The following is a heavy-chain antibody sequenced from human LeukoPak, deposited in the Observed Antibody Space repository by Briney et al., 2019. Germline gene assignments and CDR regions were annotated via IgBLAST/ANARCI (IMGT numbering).Heavy chain of an antibody. Sequence: SETLSLTCAVYDGSFSGYYWSWIRQPPGKGLEWIGEVNHSGSTNYNPSLKSRVTISVDTSKNQFSLKLNSVTAADTAMYYCARYSGYYLSYFDYWGQGTLVTVSS. CDR3: ARYSGYYLSYFDY. D-gene: IGHD3-22*01. J-gene: IGHJ4*02. CDR1: DGSFSGYY. CDR2: VNHSGST. V-gene: IGHV4-34*01.